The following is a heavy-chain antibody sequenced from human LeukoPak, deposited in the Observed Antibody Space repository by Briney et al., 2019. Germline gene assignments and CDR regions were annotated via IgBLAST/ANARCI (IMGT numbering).Heavy chain of an antibody. D-gene: IGHD4-11*01. CDR2: IYTSGST. V-gene: IGHV4-4*07. CDR3: ASSSSTDPQLDP. Sequence: SETLSLTCTVSGGSISSYYWSWIRQPAGKGLEWIGRIYTSGSTNYNPSLKSRVTISVDTSKNQFSLKLSSVTAADTAVYYCASSSSTDPQLDPWGQGTLVTVPS. J-gene: IGHJ5*02. CDR1: GGSISSYY.